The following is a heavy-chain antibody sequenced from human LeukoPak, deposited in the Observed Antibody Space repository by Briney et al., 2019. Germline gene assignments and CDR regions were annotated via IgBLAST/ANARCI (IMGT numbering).Heavy chain of an antibody. D-gene: IGHD1-1*01. V-gene: IGHV3-23*01. CDR3: AKEGGTTGYYGMDV. Sequence: PGGSLRLSCAASGFTFSSYAMSWVRQAPGKGLEWVSAMSGNGGSTYYADSVKGRFTISRDKSKNTLYLQMNSLRAEDTAIYYCAKEGGTTGYYGMDVCGKGTTVTVSS. CDR1: GFTFSSYA. CDR2: MSGNGGST. J-gene: IGHJ6*04.